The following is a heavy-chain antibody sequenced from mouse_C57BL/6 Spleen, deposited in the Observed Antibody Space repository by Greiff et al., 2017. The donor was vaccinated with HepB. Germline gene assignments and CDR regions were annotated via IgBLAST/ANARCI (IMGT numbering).Heavy chain of an antibody. CDR2: ISSGGSYT. J-gene: IGHJ3*01. CDR1: GFTFSSYG. V-gene: IGHV5-6*01. D-gene: IGHD3-1*01. CDR3: ARQGLPGGFAY. Sequence: DVQLQESGGDLVKPGGSLKLSCAASGFTFSSYGMSWVRQTPDKRLEWVATISSGGSYTYYPDSVKGRFTISRDNAKNTLYLQMSSLKSEDTAMYYCARQGLPGGFAYWGQGTLVTVSA.